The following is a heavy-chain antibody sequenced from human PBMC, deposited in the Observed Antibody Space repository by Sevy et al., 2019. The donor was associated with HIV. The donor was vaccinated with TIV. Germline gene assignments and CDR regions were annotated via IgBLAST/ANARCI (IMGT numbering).Heavy chain of an antibody. D-gene: IGHD3-22*01. J-gene: IGHJ4*02. CDR1: GGSIISSSYY. CDR3: ARHMGHQVIITYNFDY. V-gene: IGHV4-39*01. CDR2: IHYSGTT. Sequence: SETLSLTCTVSGGSIISSSYYWGWIRQPPGKGPEWIGSIHYSGTTYYSPSLKSRVTISVDTSKNQFSLKLSSVTAADTAIYYCARHMGHQVIITYNFDYWGQGTLVTVSS.